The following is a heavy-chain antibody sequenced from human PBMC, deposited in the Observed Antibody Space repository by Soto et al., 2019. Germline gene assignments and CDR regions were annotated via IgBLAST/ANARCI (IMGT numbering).Heavy chain of an antibody. D-gene: IGHD2-8*02. CDR1: GYTFSNYA. V-gene: IGHV1-18*01. CDR2: INTGSGYT. Sequence: QVHLVQSGAAVKKPGSSVRVSCKTSGYTFSNYAIRWVRQAPGQGLAWMGWINTGSGYTNYAHDRVTMTKDTSTYTAYLEVPSLRSDDTAIYYCARDRVYTGGSDADYWGQGTLVTVSS. J-gene: IGHJ4*02. CDR3: ARDRVYTGGSDADY.